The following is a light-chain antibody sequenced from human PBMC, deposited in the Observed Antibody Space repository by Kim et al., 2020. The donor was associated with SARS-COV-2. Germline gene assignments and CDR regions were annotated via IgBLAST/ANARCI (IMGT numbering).Light chain of an antibody. Sequence: EIVMTQSPATLSVSPGERATLSCRASQSFGTNLAWYQQKPGQAPRLLLDGTSIRATGIPARFSGSGSGTEFTLTISSLQSEDFAVYYCQQYNNWPLTCTFGQGTKLEI. CDR3: QQYNNWPLTCT. J-gene: IGKJ2*02. V-gene: IGKV3-15*01. CDR2: GTS. CDR1: QSFGTN.